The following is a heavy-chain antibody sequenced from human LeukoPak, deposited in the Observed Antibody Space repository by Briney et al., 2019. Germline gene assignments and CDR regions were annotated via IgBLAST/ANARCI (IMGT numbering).Heavy chain of an antibody. CDR3: AKHTAYYYDSSGYYFDY. V-gene: IGHV3-7*03. Sequence: GGSLRLSCAASGFTFSSYWMSWVRQAPGKGLEWVANIKQDGSEKYYVDSVKGRFTISRDNAKNSLYLQMNSLRAEDTAVYYCAKHTAYYYDSSGYYFDYWGQGTLVTVSS. D-gene: IGHD3-22*01. CDR1: GFTFSSYW. CDR2: IKQDGSEK. J-gene: IGHJ4*02.